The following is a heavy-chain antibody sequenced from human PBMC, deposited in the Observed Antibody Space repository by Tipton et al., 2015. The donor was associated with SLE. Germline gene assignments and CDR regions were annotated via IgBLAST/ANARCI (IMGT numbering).Heavy chain of an antibody. J-gene: IGHJ6*02. Sequence: TLSLTCAVYGWSFSGYYWSWISQPPGKGLEWIGEINHSGSTNYNPSLKSRVTISVDTSKNQFSLKLSSVTAADTAVYYCAREGRFLEWFPSGYYYGMDVWGQGTTVTVSS. CDR1: GWSFSGYY. CDR3: AREGRFLEWFPSGYYYGMDV. V-gene: IGHV4-34*01. CDR2: INHSGST. D-gene: IGHD3-3*01.